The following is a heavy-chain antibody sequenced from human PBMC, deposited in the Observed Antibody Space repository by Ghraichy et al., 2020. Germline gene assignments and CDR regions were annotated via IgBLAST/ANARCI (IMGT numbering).Heavy chain of an antibody. CDR1: GFTFSSYG. V-gene: IGHV3-30*02. D-gene: IGHD1-1*01. Sequence: GGSLRLSCAASGFTFSSYGMHWVRQAPGKGLEWVAFIRYDGSNKYYADSVKGRFTISRDNSKNTLYLQMNSLRAEDTAVYYCAKVGPKLTTLDYWGQGTLVTVSS. CDR3: AKVGPKLTTLDY. CDR2: IRYDGSNK. J-gene: IGHJ4*02.